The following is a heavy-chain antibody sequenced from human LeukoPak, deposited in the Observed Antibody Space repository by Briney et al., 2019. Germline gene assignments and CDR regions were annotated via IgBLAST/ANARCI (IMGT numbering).Heavy chain of an antibody. CDR2: ISYDGSNK. CDR3: AKIAVAETDAFDI. V-gene: IGHV3-30*18. Sequence: GGSLRLSCAASGFTFSSYAMTWVRQAPGKGLEWVAVISYDGSNKYYADSVKGRFTISRDNSKNTLYLQMNSLRAEDTAVYYCAKIAVAETDAFDIWGQGTMVTVSS. D-gene: IGHD6-19*01. J-gene: IGHJ3*02. CDR1: GFTFSSYA.